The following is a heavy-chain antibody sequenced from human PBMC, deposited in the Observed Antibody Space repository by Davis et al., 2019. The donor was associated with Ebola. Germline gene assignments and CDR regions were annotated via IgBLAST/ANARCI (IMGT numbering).Heavy chain of an antibody. CDR1: GYSFTTSG. J-gene: IGHJ4*02. CDR2: IGTYNGNT. Sequence: ASVKVSCKASGYSFTTSGITWVRQAPGQGLEWMGWIGTYNGNTNYAQKLQGRVTMTTDTSTSTAYMELRSLRSDDTAVYYCARDLTGTYDFDYWGQGTLVTVSS. D-gene: IGHD3-9*01. V-gene: IGHV1-18*01. CDR3: ARDLTGTYDFDY.